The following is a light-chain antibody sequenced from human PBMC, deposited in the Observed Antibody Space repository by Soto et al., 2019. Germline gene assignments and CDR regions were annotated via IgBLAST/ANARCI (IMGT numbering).Light chain of an antibody. CDR3: HQRQSWPRT. CDR2: LTS. Sequence: EIVLTQSPATLSAFPGDRFTLSFRASQALNTRLAWYQHKPGQAPRLLIYLTSNRAAGVPSRFSAWGSETDFTLTISDVQPEDFAVYYCHQRQSWPRTFGQGTKVDI. CDR1: QALNTR. V-gene: IGKV3-11*01. J-gene: IGKJ1*01.